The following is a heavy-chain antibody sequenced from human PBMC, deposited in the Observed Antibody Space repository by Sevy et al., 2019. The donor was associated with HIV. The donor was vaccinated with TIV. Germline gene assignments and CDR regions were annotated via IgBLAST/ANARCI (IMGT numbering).Heavy chain of an antibody. CDR1: GFTFSSYA. J-gene: IGHJ4*02. D-gene: IGHD1-7*01. CDR3: AKDLGAMNWNYDGY. CDR2: ISGSGGST. Sequence: GGSLRLSCAASGFTFSSYAMSWVRQAPGKGLEWVSGISGSGGSTYYADSVKGRFTISRDNSKNTLYLQMNSLRAEDTAVYYCAKDLGAMNWNYDGYWGQGTLVTVSS. V-gene: IGHV3-23*01.